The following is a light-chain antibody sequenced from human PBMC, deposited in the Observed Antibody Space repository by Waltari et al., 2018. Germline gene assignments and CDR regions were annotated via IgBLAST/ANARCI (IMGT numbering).Light chain of an antibody. V-gene: IGKV3-20*01. J-gene: IGKJ4*01. CDR2: GAS. Sequence: EIVLTQSLGTLSLSPGERATLSCRASQTFSSSYLAWYQQKPGQAPRLLIYGASTRAADYPVRFSGSGSGTDFTLTISRREPEDFAVYYCQHYGTAPPLTFGGGTKVEIK. CDR3: QHYGTAPPLT. CDR1: QTFSSSY.